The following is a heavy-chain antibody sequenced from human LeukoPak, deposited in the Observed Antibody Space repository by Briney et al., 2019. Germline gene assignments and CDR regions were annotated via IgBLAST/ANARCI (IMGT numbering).Heavy chain of an antibody. CDR1: GFTFSDYY. V-gene: IGHV3-11*04. CDR2: ISSSGSTI. Sequence: GGSLRLSCAASGFTFSDYYMSWIRQAPGKGLEWVSYISSSGSTIYYAESVKSRFTISRDNAKNSLYLQMNSLRAEDTAVYYCAREGRASSFLYWGQGTLVTVSS. J-gene: IGHJ4*02. CDR3: AREGRASSFLY. D-gene: IGHD6-13*01.